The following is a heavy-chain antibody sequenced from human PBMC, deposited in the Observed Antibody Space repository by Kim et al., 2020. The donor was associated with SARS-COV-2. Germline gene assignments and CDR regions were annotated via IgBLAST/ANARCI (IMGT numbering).Heavy chain of an antibody. Sequence: GGSLRLSCAASGFTFSSYGMHWVRQAPGKGLEWVAVISYDGSNKYYADSVKGRFTISRDNSKNTLYLQMNSLRAEDTAVYYCAKDLEAIAAAGFAVPGYWGQGTLVTVSS. CDR2: ISYDGSNK. J-gene: IGHJ4*02. V-gene: IGHV3-30*18. CDR1: GFTFSSYG. D-gene: IGHD6-13*01. CDR3: AKDLEAIAAAGFAVPGY.